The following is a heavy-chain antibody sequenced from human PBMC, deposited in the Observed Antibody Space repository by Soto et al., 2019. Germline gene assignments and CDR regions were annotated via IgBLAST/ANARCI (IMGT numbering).Heavy chain of an antibody. V-gene: IGHV3-23*01. Sequence: GGSLRLSCAASGFTFSSYAMSWVRQAPGKGLEWVSAISGSGGSTYYADSVKGRFTISRDNSKNTLYLQMNSLRAEDTAVYYCARDLGGLRLGELSFIDYWGQGTLVTVSS. D-gene: IGHD3-16*02. J-gene: IGHJ4*02. CDR3: ARDLGGLRLGELSFIDY. CDR2: ISGSGGST. CDR1: GFTFSSYA.